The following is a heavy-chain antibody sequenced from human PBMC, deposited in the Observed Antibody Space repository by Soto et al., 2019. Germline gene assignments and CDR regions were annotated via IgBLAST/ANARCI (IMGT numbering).Heavy chain of an antibody. D-gene: IGHD5-12*01. V-gene: IGHV1-69*02. Sequence: GASVKVSCKASGGTFSSYTISWVRQAPGQGLEWMGRIIPILGIANYAQKFQGRVTITADKSTSAAYMELSSLRSEDTAVYYCARRGYSGYDPGTYYYYGMDVWGQGTTVTVSS. J-gene: IGHJ6*02. CDR2: IIPILGIA. CDR1: GGTFSSYT. CDR3: ARRGYSGYDPGTYYYYGMDV.